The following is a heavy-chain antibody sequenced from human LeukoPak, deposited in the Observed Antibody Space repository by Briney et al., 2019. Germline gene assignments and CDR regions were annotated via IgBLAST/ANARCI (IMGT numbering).Heavy chain of an antibody. V-gene: IGHV3-30*03. CDR3: AYPVITPDY. CDR2: ILYDGSNK. Sequence: PGRSLRLSCAASGFTFSSYGMHWVRQAPGKGLEWVAVILYDGSNKYYADSVKGRLTISRDNSKHTLYLQMNSLRGEDTGVYYCAYPVITPDYWGQGTLVTVSS. J-gene: IGHJ4*02. D-gene: IGHD3-22*01. CDR1: GFTFSSYG.